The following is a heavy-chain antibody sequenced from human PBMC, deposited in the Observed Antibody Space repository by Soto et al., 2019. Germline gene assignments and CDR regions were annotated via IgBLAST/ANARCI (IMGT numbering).Heavy chain of an antibody. V-gene: IGHV4-31*03. Sequence: PSETLSLTCTVSGGSISSGGYYWSWIRQHPGKGLEWIGYIYYSGSTYYNPSLKSRVTISVDTSKNQFSLKLSSVTAADTAVYYCARTSLQPGTTRWVPLDYWGQGTLVTVSS. J-gene: IGHJ4*02. D-gene: IGHD1-1*01. CDR2: IYYSGST. CDR1: GGSISSGGYY. CDR3: ARTSLQPGTTRWVPLDY.